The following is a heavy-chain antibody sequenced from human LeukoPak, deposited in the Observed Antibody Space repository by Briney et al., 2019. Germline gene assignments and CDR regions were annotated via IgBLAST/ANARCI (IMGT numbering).Heavy chain of an antibody. J-gene: IGHJ4*02. V-gene: IGHV3-53*01. CDR2: IYSGGST. Sequence: GGSLRLSCAASGFTVSNNYMSWVRQAPRKGLEWVSVIYSGGSTYYADSVKGRFTISRDNSKNTLYLQMNSLRAEDTAVYYCARTYSGSYSDYWGQGTLVTVSS. CDR1: GFTVSNNY. CDR3: ARTYSGSYSDY. D-gene: IGHD1-26*01.